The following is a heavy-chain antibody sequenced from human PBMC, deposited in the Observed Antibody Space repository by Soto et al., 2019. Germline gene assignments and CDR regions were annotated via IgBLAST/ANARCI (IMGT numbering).Heavy chain of an antibody. J-gene: IGHJ4*02. V-gene: IGHV3-21*01. D-gene: IGHD6-19*01. CDR2: IGGGTTYV. CDR1: GFTFSTYT. CDR3: ASSALVAGEDYFDY. Sequence: GGSLRLSCAASGFTFSTYTMNWVRQAPGKGLEWVSSIGGGTTYVFYADSVKGRFTISRNNAKKSLYLQMNNLGAEDTAVYYCASSALVAGEDYFDYWGQGALVTVSS.